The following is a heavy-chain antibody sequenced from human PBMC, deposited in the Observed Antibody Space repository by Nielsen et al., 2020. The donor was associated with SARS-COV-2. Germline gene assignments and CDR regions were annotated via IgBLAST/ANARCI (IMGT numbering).Heavy chain of an antibody. Sequence: GSLRLSCTVSGGSISSGGYYWSWIRQHPGKGLEWIGYIYYSGSTNYNPSLKSRVTISVDTSKNQFSLKLSSVTAADTAVYYCARHEGYCSGGSCYPFDYWGQGTLVTVSS. V-gene: IGHV4-61*08. J-gene: IGHJ4*02. D-gene: IGHD2-15*01. CDR2: IYYSGST. CDR3: ARHEGYCSGGSCYPFDY. CDR1: GGSISSGGYY.